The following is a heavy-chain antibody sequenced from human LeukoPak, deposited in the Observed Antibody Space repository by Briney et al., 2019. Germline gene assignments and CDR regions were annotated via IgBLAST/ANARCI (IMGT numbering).Heavy chain of an antibody. D-gene: IGHD5-24*01. V-gene: IGHV4-4*02. J-gene: IGHJ4*02. Sequence: PSETLSLTCAVSGGSISSSNWWSWVRQPPGKGLEWIGEIYHSGSTNYNPSLKSRVTISVDKSKNQFSLKLSSVTAADTAVYYCASLGGWLQPGAYWGQGTLVTVSS. CDR3: ASLGGWLQPGAY. CDR1: GGSISSSNW. CDR2: IYHSGST.